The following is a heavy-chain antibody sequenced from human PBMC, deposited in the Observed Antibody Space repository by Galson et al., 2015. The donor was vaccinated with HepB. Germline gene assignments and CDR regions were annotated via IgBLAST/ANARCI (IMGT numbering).Heavy chain of an antibody. CDR2: ISRSGST. D-gene: IGHD3-22*01. J-gene: IGHJ4*02. CDR3: PGYYDRRTYYFY. V-gene: IGHV4-34*01. Sequence: ETLSLTCAVYGESFSGYWSWIRQTPGKGLEWIGEISRSGSTNYNPSLESRVTISLDTSKNQFSLSLKTEDTAVYFRMTDPGYYDRRTYYFYWGQGTLVSVSS. CDR1: GESFSGY.